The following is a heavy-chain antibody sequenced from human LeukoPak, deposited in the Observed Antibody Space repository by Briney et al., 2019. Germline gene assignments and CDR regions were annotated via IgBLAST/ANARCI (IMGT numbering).Heavy chain of an antibody. D-gene: IGHD2-2*01. Sequence: AGSLRLSCAASGFTVSSNYMSWVRQAPGKGLEWVSVIYSGGSTYYADSVKGRFTISRDNSKNTLYLQMNSLRAEDTAVYYCATLLVVPAAMDYWGQGTLVTVSS. V-gene: IGHV3-66*02. CDR3: ATLLVVPAAMDY. CDR2: IYSGGST. CDR1: GFTVSSNY. J-gene: IGHJ4*02.